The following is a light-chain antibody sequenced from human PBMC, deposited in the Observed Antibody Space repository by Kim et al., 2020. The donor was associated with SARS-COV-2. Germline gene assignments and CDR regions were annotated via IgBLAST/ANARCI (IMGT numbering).Light chain of an antibody. Sequence: APGETPTPSCRASQSVSSSYLAGYQQKPGQAPRLLIYGASSRATDIPDRFSGSGSGTDFTLTISRLEPEDFAVYYCQQYGSSPLTFGGGTKVDIK. CDR1: QSVSSSY. CDR3: QQYGSSPLT. CDR2: GAS. V-gene: IGKV3-20*01. J-gene: IGKJ4*01.